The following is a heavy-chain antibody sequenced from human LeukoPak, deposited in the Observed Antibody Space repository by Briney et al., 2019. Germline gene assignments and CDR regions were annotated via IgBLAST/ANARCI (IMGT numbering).Heavy chain of an antibody. CDR2: INHSGST. CDR1: GGSFSGYY. D-gene: IGHD3-3*01. CDR3: ARGHRDQLRFLEWRRTYYYYYGMDV. V-gene: IGHV4-34*01. Sequence: SETLSLTCAVYGGSFSGYYWSWIRQPPGKGLEWIGEINHSGSTNYNPFLKSRVTISVDTSKNQFSLKLSSVTAADTAVYYCARGHRDQLRFLEWRRTYYYYYGMDVWGQGTTVTVSS. J-gene: IGHJ6*02.